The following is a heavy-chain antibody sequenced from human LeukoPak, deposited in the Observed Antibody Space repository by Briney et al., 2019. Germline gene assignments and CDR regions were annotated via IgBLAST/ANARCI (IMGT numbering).Heavy chain of an antibody. CDR2: IYYSGST. CDR1: GVSISNYY. CDR3: ARGLRFGHLDY. D-gene: IGHD3/OR15-3a*01. J-gene: IGHJ4*02. V-gene: IGHV4-59*01. Sequence: KSSETLSLTCTVSGVSISNYYCSWIRQPPGKGLEWIGYIYYSGSTNYNPSLKSRVTISGDTSKNQFSLKLNSMTAADTAVYYCARGLRFGHLDYWRQGALVTVSS.